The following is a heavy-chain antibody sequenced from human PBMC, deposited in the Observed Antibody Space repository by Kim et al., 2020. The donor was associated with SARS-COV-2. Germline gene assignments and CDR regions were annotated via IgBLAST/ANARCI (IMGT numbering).Heavy chain of an antibody. D-gene: IGHD3-3*01. J-gene: IGHJ6*02. V-gene: IGHV4-34*01. Sequence: SETLSLTCAVYGGSFRAYSWIWIRQAPGKGLEWIGEVNHSGITKYHPSLKSRVTISVDTSKNQFSLKLPSVTAADTAVFYCARGRAGVVPSPILGLGPYYYYYAMDVWGQGTTVTVS. CDR2: VNHSGIT. CDR1: GGSFRAYS. CDR3: ARGRAGVVPSPILGLGPYYYYYAMDV.